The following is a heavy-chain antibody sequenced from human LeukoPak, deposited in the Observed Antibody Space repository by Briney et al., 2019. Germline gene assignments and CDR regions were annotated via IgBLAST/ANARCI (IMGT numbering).Heavy chain of an antibody. D-gene: IGHD5-24*01. Sequence: SETLSLTCTVSGGSISSYYWSWIRQPPGKGLEWIGYNYYSGSTNYNPSLKSRVTISVDTSKNQFSLELSSVTAADTAVYYCARVSGWGDGYNYTVDAFDIWGQGTMVTVSS. CDR1: GGSISSYY. J-gene: IGHJ3*02. CDR2: NYYSGST. CDR3: ARVSGWGDGYNYTVDAFDI. V-gene: IGHV4-59*01.